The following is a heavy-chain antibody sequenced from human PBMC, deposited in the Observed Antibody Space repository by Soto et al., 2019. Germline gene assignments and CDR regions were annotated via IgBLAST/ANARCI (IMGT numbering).Heavy chain of an antibody. CDR1: GFTFRNYA. J-gene: IGHJ4*02. V-gene: IGHV3-23*01. CDR3: VRRSGSYEYYFDY. D-gene: IGHD1-26*01. Sequence: GGSLRLSCAASGFTFRNYAMSWVRQAPGKGLEWVSIISGSGVSTYYADSVKGRFTISRDNSKNTLYMQMSSLRAEDTAVYYCVRRSGSYEYYFDYWGQGTLVTVSS. CDR2: ISGSGVST.